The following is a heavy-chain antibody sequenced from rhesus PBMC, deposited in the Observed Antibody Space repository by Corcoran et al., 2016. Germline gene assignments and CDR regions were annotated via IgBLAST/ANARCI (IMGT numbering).Heavy chain of an antibody. Sequence: EVQLVQSGAEVKKPGASVTISCKASGYTFTDYYLHWVRQAPGKGLEWMGRVDPEEGEAIQAKKFQDRVTITADKSTDRAYMKLSSMRSDDTAVYYCATDQGGRTPGGKSIWYYDLWGPGTPITISS. J-gene: IGHJ2*01. CDR3: ATDQGGRTPGGKSIWYYDL. D-gene: IGHD1-44*01. V-gene: IGHV1-111*02. CDR2: VDPEEGEA. CDR1: GYTFTDYY.